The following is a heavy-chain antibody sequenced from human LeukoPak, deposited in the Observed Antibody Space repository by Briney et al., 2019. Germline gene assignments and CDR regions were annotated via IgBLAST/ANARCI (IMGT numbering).Heavy chain of an antibody. J-gene: IGHJ3*02. CDR3: TRLSGGSFAFDI. Sequence: GGSLRLSCAACGFTFSDSAVHGVRQASGKGLEWVGRVKSKSDNYATAYAASMKGRFTVSSDDSKNTAYLQMNSLRVEDTAVYYCTRLSGGSFAFDIWGQGTVVTVSS. CDR2: VKSKSDNYAT. CDR1: GFTFSDSA. D-gene: IGHD2-15*01. V-gene: IGHV3-73*01.